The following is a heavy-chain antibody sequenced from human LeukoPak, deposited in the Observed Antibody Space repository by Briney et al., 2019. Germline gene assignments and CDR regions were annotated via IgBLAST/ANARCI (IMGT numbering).Heavy chain of an antibody. D-gene: IGHD1-1*01. CDR1: GFTFSSYG. CDR3: AKDPGSGTEDY. Sequence: PGGSLRLSCAASGFTFSSYGMHWVRQAPGKGLEWVAVISYDGSNKYYADSVKGRFTISRDNSKNTLYLQMNSLRAEDTAVYYCAKDPGSGTEDYRGQGTLVTVSS. CDR2: ISYDGSNK. V-gene: IGHV3-30*18. J-gene: IGHJ4*02.